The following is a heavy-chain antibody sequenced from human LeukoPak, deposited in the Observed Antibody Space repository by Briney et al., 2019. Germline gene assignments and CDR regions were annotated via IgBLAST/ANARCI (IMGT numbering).Heavy chain of an antibody. V-gene: IGHV3-23*01. J-gene: IGHJ4*02. D-gene: IGHD4-17*01. CDR2: ISPTSAGT. CDR1: VFDFSNTG. CDR3: ARDAGGAWLFDY. Sequence: GGSLRLSCVPSVFDFSNTGMTWLRQAPGRGLEWVSTISPTSAGTHYLDSVKGRFTISRDNSKNTLSLEMNSLRADDTATYYCARDAGGAWLFDYGGQGTRVIVSS.